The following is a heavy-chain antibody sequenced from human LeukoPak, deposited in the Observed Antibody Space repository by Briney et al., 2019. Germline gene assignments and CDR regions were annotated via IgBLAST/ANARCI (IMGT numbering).Heavy chain of an antibody. D-gene: IGHD5-24*01. CDR1: GGSISNYY. CDR2: IYYTGST. CDR3: ARGRRLQLPDR. J-gene: IGHJ4*02. V-gene: IGHV4-59*01. Sequence: SETLSLTCTVSGGSISNYYWSWIRQPPGKGLEWIGFIYYTGSTDYNPSLKSRVTISVDTSKNQFSLKLSSVTAADTAVYYCARGRRLQLPDRWGQGTLVTVSS.